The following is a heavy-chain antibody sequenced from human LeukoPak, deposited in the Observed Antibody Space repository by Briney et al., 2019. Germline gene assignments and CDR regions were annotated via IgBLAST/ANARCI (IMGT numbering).Heavy chain of an antibody. CDR2: IIPMFDTA. CDR3: AGHRNHYVTSGSLSNALDI. CDR1: GGTFSDYA. V-gene: IGHV1-69*05. Sequence: ASVKVSCKASGGTFSDYAINWVRQAPGQGLEWMGRIIPMFDTANYAQRFRGRVTITTDESTNTTYMELSGLRSEDTAVFYCAGHRNHYVTSGSLSNALDIWGQGTMVTVSS. D-gene: IGHD5-12*01. J-gene: IGHJ3*02.